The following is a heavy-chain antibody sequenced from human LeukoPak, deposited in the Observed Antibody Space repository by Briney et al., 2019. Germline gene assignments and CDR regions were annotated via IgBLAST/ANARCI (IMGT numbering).Heavy chain of an antibody. CDR2: IKQDGSEK. D-gene: IGHD6-13*01. CDR3: ARHLSGVAAAGPDAFDI. V-gene: IGHV3-7*01. Sequence: GSLRLSCAASGFIFSVYWMSWVRQAPGKGLEWVANIKQDGSEKYYVDSVKGRFTISRDNAKTSLYLQMNSLRAEDTAVYYCARHLSGVAAAGPDAFDIWGQGTMVTVSS. J-gene: IGHJ3*02. CDR1: GFIFSVYW.